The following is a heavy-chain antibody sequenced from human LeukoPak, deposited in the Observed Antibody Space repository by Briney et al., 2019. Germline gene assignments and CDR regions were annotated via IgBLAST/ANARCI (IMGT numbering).Heavy chain of an antibody. D-gene: IGHD6-19*01. CDR2: ISKDADAT. CDR1: GFTFRSYA. J-gene: IGHJ4*02. Sequence: GGSLRLSCAASGFTFRSYAMSWVRQAPGKGLEWVSAISKDADATYYAGSVKGRFTISRDNSKDTLFLQMHNLRVDDTAMYYCAVVAGRFPPDYWGQGTLVTVSS. CDR3: AVVAGRFPPDY. V-gene: IGHV3-23*01.